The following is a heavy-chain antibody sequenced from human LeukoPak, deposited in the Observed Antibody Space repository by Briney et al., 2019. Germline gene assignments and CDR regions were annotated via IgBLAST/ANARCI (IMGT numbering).Heavy chain of an antibody. D-gene: IGHD4-17*01. V-gene: IGHV4-39*01. CDR3: ASQEDLIRDYSPVYFDY. CDR2: IYYSGST. J-gene: IGHJ4*02. CDR1: GGSISSSSYY. Sequence: PSETLSLTCTVSGGSISSSSYYWGWIRQPPGKGLEWIGSIYYSGSTYYNPSLKSRVTISVDTSKNQFSLKLSSVTAADTAVYYCASQEDLIRDYSPVYFDYWGQGTLVPVCS.